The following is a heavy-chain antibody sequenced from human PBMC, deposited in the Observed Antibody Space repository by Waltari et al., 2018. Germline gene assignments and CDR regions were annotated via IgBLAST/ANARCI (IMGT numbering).Heavy chain of an antibody. V-gene: IGHV3-21*01. D-gene: IGHD4-17*01. CDR2: ISSSSSYI. J-gene: IGHJ4*02. CDR1: GFTFSSYS. CDR3: ARETPHGAGDY. Sequence: EVQLVESGGGLVKPGGSLRLSCAASGFTFSSYSMNWVRQAPGKGLEWVAAISSSSSYIYYADSVKGRFTISRDNAKNSLYLQMNSLRAEDTAVYYCARETPHGAGDYWGQGTLVTVSS.